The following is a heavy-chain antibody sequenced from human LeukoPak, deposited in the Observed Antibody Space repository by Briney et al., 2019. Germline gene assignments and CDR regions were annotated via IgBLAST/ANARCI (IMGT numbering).Heavy chain of an antibody. J-gene: IGHJ4*02. D-gene: IGHD3-10*01. V-gene: IGHV3-23*01. Sequence: GGSLRLSCAASGFTFSSYAMSWVRQAPGKGLEWVSAISGSGGSTYYADSVKGRFTISRDNSKNTLYLQMNSLRAEGTAVYYCAKAFRGASSRSGYWGQGTLVTVSS. CDR1: GFTFSSYA. CDR3: AKAFRGASSRSGY. CDR2: ISGSGGST.